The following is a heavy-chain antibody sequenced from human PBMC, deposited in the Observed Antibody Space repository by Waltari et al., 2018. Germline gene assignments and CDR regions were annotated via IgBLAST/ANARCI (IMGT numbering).Heavy chain of an antibody. J-gene: IGHJ4*02. Sequence: EVQLLESGGGLVQPGGSLRLSCTVSGFTFKAYVMTWVRQAPGKGLEWVALVGSSGAATYYADSVKGRFSISRDNSRNTLYLQMNSLRAEDTAMYYCAKRGAPGELWFFDYWGQGNLVTVSS. CDR2: VGSSGAAT. D-gene: IGHD2-21*01. CDR3: AKRGAPGELWFFDY. CDR1: GFTFKAYV. V-gene: IGHV3-23*01.